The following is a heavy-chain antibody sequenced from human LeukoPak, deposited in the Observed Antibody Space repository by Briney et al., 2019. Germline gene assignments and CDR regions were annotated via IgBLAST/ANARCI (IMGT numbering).Heavy chain of an antibody. Sequence: PSETLSLTCTVSGGSISSSYWTWIRQPPGKGLEWIGYISYSGATNYNPSLKSRVTISLDTSKNQFSLKLSSVNAADTAVYYCARSMTYRSTWNIDNWGRGALVTVSS. J-gene: IGHJ4*02. CDR1: GGSISSSY. CDR3: ARSMTYRSTWNIDN. D-gene: IGHD1-1*01. CDR2: ISYSGAT. V-gene: IGHV4-59*08.